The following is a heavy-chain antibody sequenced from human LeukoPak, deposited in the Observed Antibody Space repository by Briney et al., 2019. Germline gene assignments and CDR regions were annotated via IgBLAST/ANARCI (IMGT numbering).Heavy chain of an antibody. CDR3: ARAYYYGSGSYYS. D-gene: IGHD3-10*01. Sequence: PGGSLRLSCAVSGFTFSSYWMSWVRQAPGKGLEWVANIKQDGSEKYYVDSVKGRFTISRDNAKNSLYLQMNSLRAEDTAVYYCARAYYYGSGSYYSWGQGTLVTVSS. V-gene: IGHV3-7*01. J-gene: IGHJ4*02. CDR2: IKQDGSEK. CDR1: GFTFSSYW.